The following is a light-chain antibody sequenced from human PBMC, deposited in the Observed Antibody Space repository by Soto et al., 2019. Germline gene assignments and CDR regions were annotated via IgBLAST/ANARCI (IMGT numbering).Light chain of an antibody. V-gene: IGKV3-11*01. CDR1: QRLSGY. CDR2: DVS. Sequence: DILLTQSPASLSLFPGERATLSCRASQRLSGYIAWYQQKPGQAPSLVIYDVSTRAVGVPARFSGSWSGTEFTLTISNLEPDDFAVYHCQQRGSPTWTFGEGTKLEIK. CDR3: QQRGSPTWT. J-gene: IGKJ1*01.